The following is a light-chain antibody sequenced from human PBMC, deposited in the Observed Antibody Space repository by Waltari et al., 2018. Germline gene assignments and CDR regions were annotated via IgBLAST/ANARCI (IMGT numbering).Light chain of an antibody. CDR2: KVS. V-gene: IGKV2-30*01. J-gene: IGKJ2*01. CDR3: MQGTDWPYT. Sequence: DVVMTQSPLSMPVTLGQPASISCRSRQSLLYSDGNTYLNWFQQRPGQTPRRLIYKVSNRDSGVPDRFSGSGSGTVFTLRISRVEAEDVAVYYCMQGTDWPYTFGQGTKLEIK. CDR1: QSLLYSDGNTY.